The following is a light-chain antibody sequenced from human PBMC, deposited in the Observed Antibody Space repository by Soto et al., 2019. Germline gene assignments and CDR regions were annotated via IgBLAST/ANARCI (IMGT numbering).Light chain of an antibody. CDR1: QSLTSKY. CDR3: QQYSDSPLT. CDR2: HAS. J-gene: IGKJ4*01. V-gene: IGKV3-20*01. Sequence: EIVLTQSPGTLSLSPGDRATVSCRASQSLTSKYLAWYQQKPGQAPRVVIYHASRRADGIPDRFSGSGSGTEFTLIISRLESEDFAVYYCQQYSDSPLTFGGGTTVEIK.